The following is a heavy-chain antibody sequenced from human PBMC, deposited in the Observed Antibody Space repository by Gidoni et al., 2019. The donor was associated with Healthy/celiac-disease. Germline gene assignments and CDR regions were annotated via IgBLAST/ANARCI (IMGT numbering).Heavy chain of an antibody. CDR1: GFPFSSYG. Sequence: QVQLVESGGGVVQPGRSLSLSCAASGFPFSSYGMHWVRQAPGKGLEWVAVIWYDGSNKYYADSVKGRFTISRDNSKNTLYLQMNSLRAEDTAVYYCARGRGYSSSWYDTYWGQGTLVTVSS. CDR3: ARGRGYSSSWYDTY. CDR2: IWYDGSNK. V-gene: IGHV3-33*01. D-gene: IGHD6-13*01. J-gene: IGHJ4*02.